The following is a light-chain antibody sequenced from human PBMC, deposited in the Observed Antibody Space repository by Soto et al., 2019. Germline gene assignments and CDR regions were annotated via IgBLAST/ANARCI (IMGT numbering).Light chain of an antibody. CDR3: QHYGNSPPSVT. V-gene: IGKV3-20*01. CDR2: DTS. J-gene: IGKJ3*01. Sequence: EIVLTQSPGTLSLSPGDRATLYCRASQSVSSTYLAWYHQKPGQAPRLLIYDTSTRATGVPDRFSGSGSGTDFTLTINRLEPEDFAVYYCQHYGNSPPSVTFGPGTKVDI. CDR1: QSVSSTY.